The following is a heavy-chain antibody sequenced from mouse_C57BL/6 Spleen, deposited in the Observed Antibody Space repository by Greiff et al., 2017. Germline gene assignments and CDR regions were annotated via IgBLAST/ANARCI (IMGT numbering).Heavy chain of an antibody. V-gene: IGHV5-6*01. J-gene: IGHJ4*01. Sequence: EVQRVESGGDLVKPGGSLKLSCAASGFTFSSYGMSWVRQTPDKRLEWVATISSGGSYTYYPDSVKGRFTISRDNAKNTLYLQMSSLKSEDTAMYYCARHNTTVVAPMDYWGQGTSVTVSS. CDR3: ARHNTTVVAPMDY. CDR1: GFTFSSYG. D-gene: IGHD1-1*01. CDR2: ISSGGSYT.